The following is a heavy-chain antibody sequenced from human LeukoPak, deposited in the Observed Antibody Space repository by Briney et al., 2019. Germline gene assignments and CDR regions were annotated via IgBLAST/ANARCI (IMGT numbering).Heavy chain of an antibody. CDR2: TYSDGNT. Sequence: GGSLRLSCAASGFTVSNNYMSWVRHAPWKGLEWVSITYSDGNTNYAVSVKGRFTISRDTSQNTLSLQMNSLRAEDTAVYYCVRKNQDFNAAFDIWGQGTVVTVSS. V-gene: IGHV3-53*01. J-gene: IGHJ3*02. D-gene: IGHD1-14*01. CDR1: GFTVSNNY. CDR3: VRKNQDFNAAFDI.